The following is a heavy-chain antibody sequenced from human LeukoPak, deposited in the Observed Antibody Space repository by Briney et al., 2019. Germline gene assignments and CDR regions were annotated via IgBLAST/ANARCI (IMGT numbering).Heavy chain of an antibody. Sequence: HPGGSLRLSCAAFGFSFSSYGMQWVRQPPRKGLEWGAVISYDGSNKYYADSVNGRFTISRDNSKHTLYLQMNRLRAEDTAVYSCARDVIAAAGSPPFGPWGQGSLVTVSS. D-gene: IGHD6-13*01. CDR1: GFSFSSYG. CDR3: ARDVIAAAGSPPFGP. J-gene: IGHJ5*02. CDR2: ISYDGSNK. V-gene: IGHV3-30*04.